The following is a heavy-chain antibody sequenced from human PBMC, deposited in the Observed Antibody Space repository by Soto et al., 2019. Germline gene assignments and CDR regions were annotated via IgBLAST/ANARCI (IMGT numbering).Heavy chain of an antibody. V-gene: IGHV3-15*01. D-gene: IGHD3-22*01. CDR2: IKSKTDGGTT. J-gene: IGHJ4*02. Sequence: GALRLSFAASGFTFTNAWMTWVRQAPGKGLEWVGQIKSKTDGGTTDYAAPVKGRFTISRDDSKNTAYLEMNSLKTEDTAVYYCITDENYYDSSGYYYRDYWGQGTLVTVSS. CDR1: GFTFTNAW. CDR3: ITDENYYDSSGYYYRDY.